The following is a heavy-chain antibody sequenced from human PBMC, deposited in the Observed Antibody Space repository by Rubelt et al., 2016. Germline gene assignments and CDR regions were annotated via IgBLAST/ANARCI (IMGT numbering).Heavy chain of an antibody. V-gene: IGHV3-23*01. J-gene: IGHJ5*02. CDR1: GFIFSSFA. Sequence: EVQLLESGGGLVQPGGSLRLSCEASGFIFSSFAMSWVRQAPGKGLEWVAIISGRGDTTYYADSVKGRLTISRANSKNTLYLQLKSLRAEETAVYYCAKGGGYSYGYIPSWGQGILVTVSS. D-gene: IGHD5-18*01. CDR2: ISGRGDTT. CDR3: AKGGGYSYGYIPS.